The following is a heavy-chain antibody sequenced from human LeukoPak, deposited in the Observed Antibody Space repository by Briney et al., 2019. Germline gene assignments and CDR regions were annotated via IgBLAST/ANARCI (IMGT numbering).Heavy chain of an antibody. J-gene: IGHJ4*02. D-gene: IGHD2-15*01. CDR3: ARGNWKAAHCSGGSCYPDY. CDR2: ISSSSSYI. Sequence: PGGSLRLSCAASGFTFSSYSMTWVRQAPGKGLEWVSSISSSSSYIYYADSVKGRFTISRDNAKNSLFLQMNSLRAEDTAVYYCARGNWKAAHCSGGSCYPDYWGQGTLVTVSS. V-gene: IGHV3-21*01. CDR1: GFTFSSYS.